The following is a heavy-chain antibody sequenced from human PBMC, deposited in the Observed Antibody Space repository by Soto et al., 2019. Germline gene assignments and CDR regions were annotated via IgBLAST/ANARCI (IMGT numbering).Heavy chain of an antibody. CDR3: ARGRYSSGWTDY. J-gene: IGHJ4*02. CDR2: IYTSGST. Sequence: SETLSLTCTVSGGSISSYYWSWIRQPAGRGLEWIGRIYTSGSTNYNPSLKSRVTMSVDTSKNQFSLKLSSVTAADTAVYYCARGRYSSGWTDYWGQGTLVTVSS. V-gene: IGHV4-4*07. D-gene: IGHD6-19*01. CDR1: GGSISSYY.